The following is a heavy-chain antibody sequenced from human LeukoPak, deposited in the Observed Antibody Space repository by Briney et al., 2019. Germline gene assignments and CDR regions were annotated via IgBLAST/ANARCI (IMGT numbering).Heavy chain of an antibody. CDR1: GFTFSSYS. CDR2: ISSSSSTI. J-gene: IGHJ3*02. D-gene: IGHD4-17*01. Sequence: GGPLRLSCAASGFTFSSYSMNWVRQAPGKGLEWVSYISSSSSTIYYADSVKGRFTISRDNAKNSLYLQMNSLRDEDTAVYYCARECLSGTGDYGGDDAFDIWGQGTMVTVSS. CDR3: ARECLSGTGDYGGDDAFDI. V-gene: IGHV3-48*02.